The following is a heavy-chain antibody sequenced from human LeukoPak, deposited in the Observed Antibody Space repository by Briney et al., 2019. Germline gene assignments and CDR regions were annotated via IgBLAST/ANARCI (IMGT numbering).Heavy chain of an antibody. J-gene: IGHJ5*02. Sequence: SEILSLTCAVYGGSFSGYYWSWIRQPPGKGLEWIGEINHSGSTNYNPSLKSRVTISVDTSKNQFSLKLSSVTAADTAVYYCARGLTTVVSGLFDPWGQGTLVAVSS. CDR1: GGSFSGYY. D-gene: IGHD4-23*01. CDR3: ARGLTTVVSGLFDP. V-gene: IGHV4-34*01. CDR2: INHSGST.